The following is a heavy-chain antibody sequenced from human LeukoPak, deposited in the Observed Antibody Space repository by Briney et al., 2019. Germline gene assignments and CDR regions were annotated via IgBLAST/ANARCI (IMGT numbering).Heavy chain of an antibody. CDR2: INGDGSST. CDR1: GFTFTSYW. J-gene: IGHJ4*02. V-gene: IGHV3-74*01. CDR3: ATIRYSGSYYADY. Sequence: PGGSLRLSCAASGFTFTSYWMHWVRQAPGKGLVWVSRINGDGSSTTYADSVKGRFTISRDNAKNTLYLQMNSLRAEDTAVYYCATIRYSGSYYADYWGQGTLVTVSS. D-gene: IGHD1-26*01.